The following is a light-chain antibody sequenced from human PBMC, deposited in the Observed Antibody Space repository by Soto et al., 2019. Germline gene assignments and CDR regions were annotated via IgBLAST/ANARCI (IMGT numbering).Light chain of an antibody. CDR1: QSISSW. V-gene: IGKV1-5*01. CDR2: DVS. J-gene: IGKJ1*01. CDR3: QQYKSYWT. Sequence: DIQMTQSPSTLSASVGDRVTITCRASQSISSWLAWYQQKPGKAPKVLIYDVSNLESGVPSRFSGSGSGTEFTLTISSLQPDDFATYYCQQYKSYWTFGQGTRWIS.